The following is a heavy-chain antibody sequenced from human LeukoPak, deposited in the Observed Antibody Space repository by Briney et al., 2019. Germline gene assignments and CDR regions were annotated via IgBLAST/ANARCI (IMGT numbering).Heavy chain of an antibody. CDR1: GLIFSDYA. CDR2: MSAIGGST. D-gene: IGHD6-13*01. CDR3: AKDRSSSWYPSYMDV. Sequence: GGSLRLSCVGSGLIFSDYAMTWVRQAPGKGPEWVSGMSAIGGSTYYGDSKKGRFTISRDNSKNTLYLQMNSLRVEDTAVYYCAKDRSSSWYPSYMDVWGKGTTVTVSS. V-gene: IGHV3-23*01. J-gene: IGHJ6*03.